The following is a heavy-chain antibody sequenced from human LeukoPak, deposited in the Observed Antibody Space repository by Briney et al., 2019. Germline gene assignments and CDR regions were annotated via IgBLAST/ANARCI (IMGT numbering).Heavy chain of an antibody. Sequence: PSATLSLTCTVSGGSISRYYWSWIRQPPGKGLEWIGYIYYSGSTNYNPSLKSRVTISVDTSKNRFSLKLSSVTAADTAVYYCARAGQGDFWSGLRYFDYWGQGTLVTVSS. J-gene: IGHJ4*02. D-gene: IGHD3-3*01. V-gene: IGHV4-59*01. CDR3: ARAGQGDFWSGLRYFDY. CDR1: GGSISRYY. CDR2: IYYSGST.